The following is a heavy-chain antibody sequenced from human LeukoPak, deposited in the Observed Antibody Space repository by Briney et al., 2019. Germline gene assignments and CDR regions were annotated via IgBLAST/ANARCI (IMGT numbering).Heavy chain of an antibody. CDR2: IISRTDGGTT. Sequence: GGSLRLSCAASGFTFTNAWMSWVRQAPGKGLEWVGHIISRTDGGTTDYAAPVKDRFTISRDDSKDTLYLQMNSLKTEDIAVYYCATEYYGAYNYWGQGTLVTVSS. CDR3: ATEYYGAYNY. D-gene: IGHD4-17*01. J-gene: IGHJ4*02. V-gene: IGHV3-15*01. CDR1: GFTFTNAW.